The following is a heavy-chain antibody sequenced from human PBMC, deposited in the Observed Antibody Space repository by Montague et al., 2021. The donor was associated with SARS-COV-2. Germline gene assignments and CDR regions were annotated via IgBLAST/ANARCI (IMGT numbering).Heavy chain of an antibody. Sequence: SETLSLTCSVSGGSMNSYYWSWLRQPPGKGLEWIGHIYNSGSTNYNPSLKSRVTISVDTSKNQFSLSLTSVTAADTAVCYCARESTYNWFDSWGQGTLVTVSS. CDR1: GGSMNSYY. J-gene: IGHJ5*01. V-gene: IGHV4-59*01. CDR3: ARESTYNWFDS. D-gene: IGHD5/OR15-5a*01. CDR2: IYNSGST.